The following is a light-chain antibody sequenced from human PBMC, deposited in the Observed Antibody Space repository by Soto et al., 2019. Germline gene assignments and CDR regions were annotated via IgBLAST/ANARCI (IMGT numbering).Light chain of an antibody. CDR1: QSVSGD. CDR2: GAS. J-gene: IGKJ1*01. V-gene: IGKV3-15*01. CDR3: QQFNYWPTWT. Sequence: VLTQSPGTLSLSAGQRATLSCRPSQSVSGDYIAWYQQKSGQAPRLLIYGASNRATGIPARFSGTGSGTEFTLTISGLQSEDVATYYGQQFNYWPTWTFGQGTKVDIK.